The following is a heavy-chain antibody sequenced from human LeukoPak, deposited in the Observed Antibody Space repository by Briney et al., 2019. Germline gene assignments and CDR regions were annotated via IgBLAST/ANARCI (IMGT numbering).Heavy chain of an antibody. Sequence: SVKVSCKASGGTFSSYAISWVRQAPGQGLEWMGGIIPIFGTTKYAEKFQGRVTITADESTSTAYMELSSLRSEDTAVYYCARDPMVGRDFDYWGQGTLVTVPS. V-gene: IGHV1-69*13. CDR3: ARDPMVGRDFDY. D-gene: IGHD3-10*01. CDR1: GGTFSSYA. J-gene: IGHJ4*02. CDR2: IIPIFGTT.